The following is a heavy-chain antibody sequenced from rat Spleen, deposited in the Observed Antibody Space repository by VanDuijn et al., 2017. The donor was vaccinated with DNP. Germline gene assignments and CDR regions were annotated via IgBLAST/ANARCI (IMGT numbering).Heavy chain of an antibody. CDR2: IINDGKRT. J-gene: IGHJ2*01. D-gene: IGHD1-12*01. V-gene: IGHV5S10*01. Sequence: VQLVESGGGLVQPGTSLKLSCAAPGFIFSDYNMAWVRQAPKKGLEWVATIINDGKRTYYRESVKGRFTIPRDNAKSTLYLQMDSLRSEDTATYYCTTLNFYASLAEYFDYWGQGVMVTVSS. CDR1: GFIFSDYN. CDR3: TTLNFYASLAEYFDY.